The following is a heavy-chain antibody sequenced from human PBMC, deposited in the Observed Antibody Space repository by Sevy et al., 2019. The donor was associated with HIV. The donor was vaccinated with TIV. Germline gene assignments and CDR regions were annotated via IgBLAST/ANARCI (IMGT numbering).Heavy chain of an antibody. D-gene: IGHD1-26*01. CDR3: ERSWDSAAPAQFDP. Sequence: GGSLRLSCAASGFTFSSYSMNWVRRAPGKGLEWVSSISSSSSYIYYADSVKGRFTISRDNAKNSLYLQMNSLRAEDTAVYYCERSWDSAAPAQFDPWGQGTLVTVSS. J-gene: IGHJ5*02. V-gene: IGHV3-21*01. CDR1: GFTFSSYS. CDR2: ISSSSSYI.